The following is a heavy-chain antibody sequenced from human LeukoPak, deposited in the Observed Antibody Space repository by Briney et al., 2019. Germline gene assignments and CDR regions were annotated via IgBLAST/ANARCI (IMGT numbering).Heavy chain of an antibody. Sequence: GGSLRLSCEASRFTFSYSALSWVRQAPGKGLEWVSVISANGINTYYADFVKGRFTISRDNSKNTLFLQMNSLGAEDTALYYCAKGAKSLAATPTGPVWGQGTMVTVSS. D-gene: IGHD2-15*01. CDR2: ISANGINT. J-gene: IGHJ3*01. V-gene: IGHV3-23*01. CDR1: RFTFSYSA. CDR3: AKGAKSLAATPTGPV.